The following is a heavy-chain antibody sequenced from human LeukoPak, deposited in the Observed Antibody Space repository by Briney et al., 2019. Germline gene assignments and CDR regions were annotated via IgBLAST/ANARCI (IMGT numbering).Heavy chain of an antibody. D-gene: IGHD5-12*01. CDR1: GYTFTGYY. Sequence: ASVKVSCKASGYTFTGYYMHWVRQAPGQGLEWMGWINPNSGGTNYAQKFQGRVTMTKDTSISTTYMELSRLRSDDTAVDYCGREGGYRGYDLLDYWGQGTLVTVSS. V-gene: IGHV1-2*02. CDR3: GREGGYRGYDLLDY. CDR2: INPNSGGT. J-gene: IGHJ4*02.